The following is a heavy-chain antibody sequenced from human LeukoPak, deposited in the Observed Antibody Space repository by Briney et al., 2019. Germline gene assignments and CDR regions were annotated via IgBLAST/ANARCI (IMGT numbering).Heavy chain of an antibody. J-gene: IGHJ4*02. CDR1: GYTFTSYD. CDR3: ARVRGSSWYYFDY. V-gene: IGHV1-8*01. Sequence: ASVKVSCKASGYTFTSYDINGVRQATGQGLEWMGWMNPNSGNTGYAQKFQGRVTMTRNTSISTAYMELSSLRSEDTAVYYCARVRGSSWYYFDYWGQGTLVTVSS. CDR2: MNPNSGNT. D-gene: IGHD6-13*01.